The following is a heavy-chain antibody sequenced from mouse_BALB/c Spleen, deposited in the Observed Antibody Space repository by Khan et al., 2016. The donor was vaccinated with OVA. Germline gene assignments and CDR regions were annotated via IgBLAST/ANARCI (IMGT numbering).Heavy chain of an antibody. CDR1: GFSITSDYA. CDR3: ARVYGGDCDY. Sequence: EVKLEVSGPGLVKPSQSLSLTCTVTGFSITSDYAWNWIRQFPGNKLEWLGYISYSGNTKYNPSLKSRISVTRDTSKNQFFLQLNSVTTEDTATDYGARVYGGDCDYWGQGTTLTVSS. CDR2: ISYSGNT. J-gene: IGHJ2*01. D-gene: IGHD2-10*02. V-gene: IGHV3-2*02.